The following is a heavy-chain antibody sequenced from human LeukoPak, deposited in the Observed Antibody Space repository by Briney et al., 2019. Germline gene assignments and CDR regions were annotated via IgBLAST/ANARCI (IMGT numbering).Heavy chain of an antibody. V-gene: IGHV5-51*01. CDR2: IYPSDSDT. J-gene: IGHJ6*04. CDR1: GYSFTSYW. D-gene: IGHD3-10*01. CDR3: ARNEHGSGSCLGNYYGMDV. Sequence: GESLKISRKGSGYSFTSYWIGWVRQRSGKGLEWMGIIYPSDSDTRYSPSFQGQVTISADKSISTAYLQWSSLKASDTAMYYCARNEHGSGSCLGNYYGMDVWGKGTTVTVSS.